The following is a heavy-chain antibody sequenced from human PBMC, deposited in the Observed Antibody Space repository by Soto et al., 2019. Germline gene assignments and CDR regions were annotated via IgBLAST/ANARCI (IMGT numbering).Heavy chain of an antibody. V-gene: IGHV3-33*01. J-gene: IGHJ6*01. Sequence: QVQLVESGGGVVQPGRSLRLSCAASGFTFSSYGMHWVRQAPGKGLEWVAVIWYDGSNKYYADSVKGRFTISRDNSKNKLYLQMNSLRTEDTAVYYCASDSDRNCNYETPNYYGMDVW. CDR1: GFTFSSYG. CDR3: ASDSDRNCNYETPNYYGMDV. D-gene: IGHD1-7*01. CDR2: IWYDGSNK.